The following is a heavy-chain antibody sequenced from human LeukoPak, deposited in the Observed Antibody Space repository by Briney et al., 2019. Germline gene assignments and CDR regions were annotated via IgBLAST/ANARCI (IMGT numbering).Heavy chain of an antibody. CDR1: GFTFSSYA. Sequence: GGSLRLSCAASGFTFSSYAMSWVRQAPGKGLEWVSAISGSGGSTYYADSVKGRFTISRDNSKDTLYLQMNSLRAEDTAVYYCAKDEGPKMATIKDYWGQGTLVTVSS. V-gene: IGHV3-23*01. J-gene: IGHJ4*02. CDR3: AKDEGPKMATIKDY. CDR2: ISGSGGST. D-gene: IGHD5-24*01.